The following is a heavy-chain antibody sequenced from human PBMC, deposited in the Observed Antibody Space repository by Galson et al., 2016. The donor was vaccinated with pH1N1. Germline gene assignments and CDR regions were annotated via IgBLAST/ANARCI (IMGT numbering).Heavy chain of an antibody. CDR1: GFTFSDYN. V-gene: IGHV3-11*01. J-gene: IGHJ3*02. CDR3: ARDLPPGWLHVFDI. CDR2: ITSSGVTK. Sequence: SLRLSCAASGFTFSDYNLSWICQAPGKGPEWVAHITSSGVTKYNSESVKGRFTISRDNAKNSLHLQLNSPRAEDTAVYYCARDLPPGWLHVFDIWGRGTMVTVSS. D-gene: IGHD5-24*01.